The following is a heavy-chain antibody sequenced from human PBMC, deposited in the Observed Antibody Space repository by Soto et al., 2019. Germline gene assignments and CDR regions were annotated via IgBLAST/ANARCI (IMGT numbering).Heavy chain of an antibody. CDR2: ISYDGSNK. CDR1: GFTFSSYG. D-gene: IGHD3-22*01. CDR3: ATRGYDSSGFDY. V-gene: IGHV3-30*03. Sequence: GGSLRLSCAASGFTFSSYGMHWVRQAPGKGLEWVAVISYDGSNKYYADSVKGRFTISRDNSKNTLYLQMNSLRAEDTAVYYCATRGYDSSGFDYWGQGTLVTVSS. J-gene: IGHJ4*02.